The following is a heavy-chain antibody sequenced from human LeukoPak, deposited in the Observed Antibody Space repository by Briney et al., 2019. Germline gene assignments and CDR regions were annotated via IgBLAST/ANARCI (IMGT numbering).Heavy chain of an antibody. CDR3: ARSSFASTNIYSYFDY. J-gene: IGHJ4*02. V-gene: IGHV4-39*07. CDR2: IYFSGST. Sequence: SETLSLTCTVSGDSISSSDYFWGWIHQPPGKGLEWIGTIYFSGSTYYNPSLKSRVTISLDTSKNQFSLKLPSVTAADTAVYYCARSSFASTNIYSYFDYWGQGTLVTVSS. CDR1: GDSISSSDYF. D-gene: IGHD2-15*01.